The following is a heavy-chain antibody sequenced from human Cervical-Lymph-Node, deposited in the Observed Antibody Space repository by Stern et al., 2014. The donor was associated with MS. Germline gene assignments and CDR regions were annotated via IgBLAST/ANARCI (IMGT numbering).Heavy chain of an antibody. J-gene: IGHJ3*02. V-gene: IGHV4-39*01. CDR2: IHYSGTT. CDR3: ARLVVTRAAEAFDT. Sequence: QLQLQESGPGLVKSSETLSLTCTVSGGSVSSTFFWGWIRQSPGKTLEWIGNIHYSGTTHYSPSLRSRSTMSVDTSKNQVYLRLTSVTAADTAVYYCARLVVTRAAEAFDTWGQGAMISVSS. D-gene: IGHD2-21*02. CDR1: GGSVSSTFF.